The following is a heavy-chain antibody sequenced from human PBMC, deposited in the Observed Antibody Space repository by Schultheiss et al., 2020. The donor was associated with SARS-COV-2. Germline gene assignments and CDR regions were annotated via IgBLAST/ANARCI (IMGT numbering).Heavy chain of an antibody. J-gene: IGHJ4*02. D-gene: IGHD1-26*01. Sequence: ASVKVSCKASGYTFTTYGITWVRQAPGQGLEWMGWISTYNGNTNYAQKLQGRVTMTTDTSTSTAYMELRSLRSDDTAVYYCARDVLLGSYLFDYWGQGTLVTVSS. V-gene: IGHV1-18*01. CDR1: GYTFTTYG. CDR2: ISTYNGNT. CDR3: ARDVLLGSYLFDY.